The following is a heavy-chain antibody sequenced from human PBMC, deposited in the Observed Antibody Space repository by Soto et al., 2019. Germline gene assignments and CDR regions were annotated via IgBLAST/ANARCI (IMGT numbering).Heavy chain of an antibody. Sequence: ASVKVSCKASGYTFSSYYMHWVRQAPGQGLEWMGVINPSGDSTSYAQKFQGRVTITRDTSTSTLFMELSSLRSEDTAVYFCARDASGPFDYWGQGTLVTVSS. CDR1: GYTFSSYY. CDR3: ARDASGPFDY. J-gene: IGHJ4*02. D-gene: IGHD6-19*01. V-gene: IGHV1-46*01. CDR2: INPSGDST.